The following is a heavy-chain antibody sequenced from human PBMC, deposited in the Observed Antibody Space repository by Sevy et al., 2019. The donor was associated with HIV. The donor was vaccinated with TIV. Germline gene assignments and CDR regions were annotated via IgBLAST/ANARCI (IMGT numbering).Heavy chain of an antibody. V-gene: IGHV1-69*06. D-gene: IGHD6-13*01. CDR3: ARGAAAGTFDY. Sequence: ASVKVSCKASGGIFSSYAISWVRQAPGQGLEWMGGIIPIFGTVNYAQKFQGRVTITADKSTSTAYMELSSLRSEDTAVYYCARGAAAGTFDYWGQGTLVTVSS. J-gene: IGHJ4*02. CDR1: GGIFSSYA. CDR2: IIPIFGTV.